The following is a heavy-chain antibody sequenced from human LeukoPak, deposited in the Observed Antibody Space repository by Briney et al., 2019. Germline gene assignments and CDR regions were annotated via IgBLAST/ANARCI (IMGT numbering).Heavy chain of an antibody. V-gene: IGHV4-30-2*01. Sequence: SQTLSLTCAVSGGSISSGGYSWSWIRQPPGKGLEWIGYIYHSGSTYYNPSLKSRVTISVDRSKNQFSLKLSSVAAADTAVYYCARYYYDSGRFDPWGQGTLVTVSS. CDR1: GGSISSGGYS. D-gene: IGHD3-22*01. J-gene: IGHJ5*02. CDR3: ARYYYDSGRFDP. CDR2: IYHSGST.